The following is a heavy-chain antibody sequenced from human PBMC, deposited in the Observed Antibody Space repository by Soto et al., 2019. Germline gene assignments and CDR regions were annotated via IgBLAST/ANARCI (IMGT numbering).Heavy chain of an antibody. CDR1: GGTFNTFA. CDR3: ARFAPPRGYYAY. CDR2: SIPMFGTA. Sequence: QVQLVQSGAEVKKPGSSVKVSCLASGGTFNTFAISWVRQAPGQGLEYMGGSIPMFGTAHYAQKFQGRVTITADESTRTVYMELSSLRSADTAVYYCARFAPPRGYYAYWGQGTLVTVSS. V-gene: IGHV1-69*01. J-gene: IGHJ4*02. D-gene: IGHD3-22*01.